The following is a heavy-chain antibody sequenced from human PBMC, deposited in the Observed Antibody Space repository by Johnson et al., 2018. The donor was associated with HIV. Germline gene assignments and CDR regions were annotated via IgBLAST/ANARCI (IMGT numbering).Heavy chain of an antibody. CDR3: VREGSEWLAGENTFDI. CDR1: GFTVSSNY. D-gene: IGHD6-19*01. CDR2: IYSGGRT. J-gene: IGHJ3*02. Sequence: VQLVESGGGLVKPGGSLRLSCAASGFTVSSNYMSWVRQAPGKGLELVSVIYSGGRTYYIDSVQGSFPISRDSSKNTLYLQMNSLRAEDTAVYYCVREGSEWLAGENTFDIWGQGTMVTVSS. V-gene: IGHV3-66*01.